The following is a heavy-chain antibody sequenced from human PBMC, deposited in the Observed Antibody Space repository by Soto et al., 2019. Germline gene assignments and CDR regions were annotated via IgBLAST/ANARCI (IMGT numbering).Heavy chain of an antibody. D-gene: IGHD6-19*01. J-gene: IGHJ6*02. CDR1: GGTFSSYG. Sequence: QVQLVQSGAEVKKPGSSVKVSCKAPGGTFSSYGISWVRQAPGQGLQWMGGIIPLLGTSNYAQKFQGRVTMTADESTSTAYMELSSLRSEDTAVYYWGRGATRIAVAGFFSYDMDVWGQGTTVTVSS. CDR2: IIPLLGTS. CDR3: GRGATRIAVAGFFSYDMDV. V-gene: IGHV1-69*01.